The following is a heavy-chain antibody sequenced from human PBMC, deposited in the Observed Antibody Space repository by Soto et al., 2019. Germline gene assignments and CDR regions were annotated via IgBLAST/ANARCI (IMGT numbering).Heavy chain of an antibody. J-gene: IGHJ5*02. CDR1: GASVSGYY. V-gene: IGHV4-34*01. D-gene: IGHD3-22*01. Sequence: PSETLSLTCTVSGASVSGYYWSWIRQTPGKGLEWIGEINHSGSTNYNPSLKSRVTISVDTSKNQFSLKLSSVTAADTAVYYCARGRKRYYYDSSGYYLNWFDPWGQGTLVTVSS. CDR2: INHSGST. CDR3: ARGRKRYYYDSSGYYLNWFDP.